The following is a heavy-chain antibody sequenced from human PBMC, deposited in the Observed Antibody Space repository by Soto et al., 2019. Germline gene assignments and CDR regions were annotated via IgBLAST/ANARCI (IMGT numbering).Heavy chain of an antibody. CDR3: ARTYSKYFSSSEADY. Sequence: ASVKVSCKTSGGTFNSYVISWVRQAPGQGLEWMAWISAYNGNTNYAQYLQGRVTVTTDTSTSTAYMELRSLRSDDTAVYYCARTYSKYFSSSEADYWGQGTLVTVSS. J-gene: IGHJ4*02. CDR2: ISAYNGNT. CDR1: GGTFNSYV. V-gene: IGHV1-18*01. D-gene: IGHD6-6*01.